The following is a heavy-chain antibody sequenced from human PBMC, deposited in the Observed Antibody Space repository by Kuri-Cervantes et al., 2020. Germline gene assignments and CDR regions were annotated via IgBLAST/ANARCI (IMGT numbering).Heavy chain of an antibody. D-gene: IGHD2-2*01. Sequence: SQTLSLTCAVYGGSFSGYYWSWIRQPPGKGLEWIGEINHSGSTNYNPSLKSRVTISVDMSKNQFSLKLSSVTAADTAVYYCARAPYQLPNDYWGQGTLVTVSS. J-gene: IGHJ4*02. CDR1: GGSFSGYY. CDR2: INHSGST. V-gene: IGHV4-34*01. CDR3: ARAPYQLPNDY.